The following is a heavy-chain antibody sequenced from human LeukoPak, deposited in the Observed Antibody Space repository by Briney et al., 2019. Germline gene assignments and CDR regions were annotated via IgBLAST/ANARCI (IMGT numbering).Heavy chain of an antibody. J-gene: IGHJ6*03. V-gene: IGHV1-69*13. CDR3: ARASSGYSSSWYGGYYYYMDV. Sequence: SVKVSCKASGGTFSSYAISWVRQAPGQGLEWMGGIIPIFGTANYAQKFQGRVTITADESTSTAYMELSSLRSEDTAVYYCARASSGYSSSWYGGYYYYMDVWGKGTTVTVSS. D-gene: IGHD6-13*01. CDR2: IIPIFGTA. CDR1: GGTFSSYA.